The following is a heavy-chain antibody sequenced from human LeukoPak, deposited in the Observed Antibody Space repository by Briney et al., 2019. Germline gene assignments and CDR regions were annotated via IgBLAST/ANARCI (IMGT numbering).Heavy chain of an antibody. D-gene: IGHD3-3*01. Sequence: ASVKVSCKASGYTFTSYDINWVRQATGQGLEWMGWMNPNSGNTGYAQKFQGRVTMTRNTSISTVYMELSSLRSEDTAVYYCARGPHKRTYDRDNWFDPWGQGTLVTVSS. CDR3: ARGPHKRTYDRDNWFDP. V-gene: IGHV1-8*01. CDR1: GYTFTSYD. CDR2: MNPNSGNT. J-gene: IGHJ5*02.